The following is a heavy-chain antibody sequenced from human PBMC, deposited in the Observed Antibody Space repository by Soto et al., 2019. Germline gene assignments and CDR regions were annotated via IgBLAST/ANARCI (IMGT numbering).Heavy chain of an antibody. D-gene: IGHD3-22*01. CDR2: IYYSGST. V-gene: IGHV4-59*01. J-gene: IGHJ4*02. CDR3: AGTPIGSYSGYYLEFDY. CDR1: GGSISSYY. Sequence: PSETLSLTCTVSGGSISSYYWSWIRQPPGKGLEWIGYIYYSGSTNYNPSLKSRVTISVDTSKNQFSLKLSSVTAADTAVYYCAGTPIGSYSGYYLEFDYWGQGTLVTVSS.